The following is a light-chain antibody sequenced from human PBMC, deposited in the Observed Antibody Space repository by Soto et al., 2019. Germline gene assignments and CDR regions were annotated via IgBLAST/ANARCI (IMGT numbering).Light chain of an antibody. J-gene: IGKJ4*01. CDR2: EAS. CDR3: QQLESYPST. Sequence: DIQMTQSPSTLSTSVGDRVTITCRASHTIDIWLAWFQQKPGKAPKLLVFEASTLQDGVPSRFSDSGSGTDFTLTVTSLQPEDFATYYCQQLESYPSTFGGGTKVDIK. CDR1: HTIDIW. V-gene: IGKV1-5*03.